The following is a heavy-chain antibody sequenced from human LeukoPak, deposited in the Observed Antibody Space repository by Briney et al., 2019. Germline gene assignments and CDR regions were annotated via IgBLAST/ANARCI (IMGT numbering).Heavy chain of an antibody. CDR2: IYYSGST. J-gene: IGHJ4*02. V-gene: IGHV4-31*03. CDR1: GGSISSGGYS. Sequence: PSETLSLTCTVSGGSISSGGYSWSWIRQHPGKGLEWIGYIYYSGSTYYNPSLKSRVTISVDTSKNQFSLKLSSVTAADTAVYYCARVNFKRQWMGTVVADYWGQGTLVTVSS. D-gene: IGHD6-19*01. CDR3: ARVNFKRQWMGTVVADY.